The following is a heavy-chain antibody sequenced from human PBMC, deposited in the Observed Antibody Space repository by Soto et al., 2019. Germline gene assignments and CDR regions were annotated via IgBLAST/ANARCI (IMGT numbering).Heavy chain of an antibody. J-gene: IGHJ6*02. CDR1: GYTFTSYG. Sequence: ASVKVSCKASGYTFTSYGISWVRQAPGQGLEWMGWISAYNGNTNYAQKLQGRVTMTTDTSTSTAYMELRSLRSDDTAVYYCARYYYGSGSPTKGDYYGMDVWGQRTTVTVSS. D-gene: IGHD3-10*01. CDR2: ISAYNGNT. CDR3: ARYYYGSGSPTKGDYYGMDV. V-gene: IGHV1-18*01.